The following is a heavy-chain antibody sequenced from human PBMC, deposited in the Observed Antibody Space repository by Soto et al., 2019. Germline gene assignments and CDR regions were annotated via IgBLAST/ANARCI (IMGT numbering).Heavy chain of an antibody. V-gene: IGHV3-23*01. CDR2: ISGSGGST. CDR1: GFTFSSYA. CDR3: GHVDYDYYYYGMDV. Sequence: EVQLLESGGGLVQPGGSLRLSCAASGFTFSSYAMSWVRQAPGKGLEWVSAISGSGGSTYYAESMKGRFTISRDNSKNMLYLQMNSLRAEDTAVYYCGHVDYDYYYYGMDVWGQGTTVTVSS. D-gene: IGHD4-17*01. J-gene: IGHJ6*02.